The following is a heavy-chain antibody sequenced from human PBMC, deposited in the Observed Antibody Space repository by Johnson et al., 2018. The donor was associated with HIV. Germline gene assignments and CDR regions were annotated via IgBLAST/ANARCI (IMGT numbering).Heavy chain of an antibody. V-gene: IGHV3-9*01. Sequence: VLLVESGGAVVQPGGSLRLSCAASGLTFDDYAMHWVRQVPGNGLEWVSLISWNSGSIGYADSVKGRFTISRDNAKNSLYLQMNSLRAEDTAVYYCARVKQQVVRVGSDAFDIWGQGTMVTVSS. D-gene: IGHD6-13*01. J-gene: IGHJ3*02. CDR1: GLTFDDYA. CDR2: ISWNSGSI. CDR3: ARVKQQVVRVGSDAFDI.